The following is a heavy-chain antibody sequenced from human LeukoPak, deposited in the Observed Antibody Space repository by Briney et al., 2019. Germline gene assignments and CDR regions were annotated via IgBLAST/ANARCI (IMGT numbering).Heavy chain of an antibody. Sequence: GASVKVSCKASGGTFSSYAISWVRQAPGQGLEWMGRIIPILGIANYAQKFQGRVTITADKSTSTAYMELSSLRSEDTAVYYCARDTDRDSSSWYGVLRDPWGQGTLVTVSS. D-gene: IGHD6-13*01. V-gene: IGHV1-69*04. J-gene: IGHJ5*02. CDR3: ARDTDRDSSSWYGVLRDP. CDR2: IIPILGIA. CDR1: GGTFSSYA.